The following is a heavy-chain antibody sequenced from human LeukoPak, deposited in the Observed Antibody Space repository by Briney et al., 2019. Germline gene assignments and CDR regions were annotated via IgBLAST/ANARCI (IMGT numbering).Heavy chain of an antibody. Sequence: GGSLRLSCAAFGFTFSSYSMNWVRQAPGKGLEWVSSISSSSSYTYYADSVKGRFTISRDNAKNSLYLQMNSLRAEDTAVYCCARSYYDFWSASPTDYWGQGTLVTVSS. V-gene: IGHV3-21*01. D-gene: IGHD3-3*01. CDR1: GFTFSSYS. J-gene: IGHJ4*02. CDR3: ARSYYDFWSASPTDY. CDR2: ISSSSSYT.